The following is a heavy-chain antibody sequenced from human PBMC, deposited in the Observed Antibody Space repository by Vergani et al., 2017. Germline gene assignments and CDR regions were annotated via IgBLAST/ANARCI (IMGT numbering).Heavy chain of an antibody. CDR2: TWYDGNNK. V-gene: IGHV3-33*01. Sequence: QVQLVESGGGVVQPGRSLRLFWAASGFTFNQYGMHWVRQAPGKGLEWVAVTWYDGNNKQYADSVKGRFTISRDNSKSMMYLQMNSLRDEDTGVYYCARDLRLLYNRFDPWGQGTLVTVSS. CDR1: GFTFNQYG. J-gene: IGHJ5*02. CDR3: ARDLRLLYNRFDP. D-gene: IGHD1-14*01.